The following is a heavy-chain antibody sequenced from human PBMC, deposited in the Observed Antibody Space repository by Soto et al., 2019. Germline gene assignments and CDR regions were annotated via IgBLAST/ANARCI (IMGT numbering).Heavy chain of an antibody. J-gene: IGHJ4*01. CDR3: AKSRRQCGGGSCLDFFDS. V-gene: IGHV3-9*01. CDR1: GFNFEEYA. D-gene: IGHD2-15*01. Sequence: EVPLVESGGDLVQPGRSLRLSCIASGFNFEEYAMHWVRQGPGKGLEWVSSMSWNSGTKGYADSVKGRFTIFRDNAQKSLYLQLNRLRPEDTALYYCAKSRRQCGGGSCLDFFDSWGHGALVVVSS. CDR2: MSWNSGTK.